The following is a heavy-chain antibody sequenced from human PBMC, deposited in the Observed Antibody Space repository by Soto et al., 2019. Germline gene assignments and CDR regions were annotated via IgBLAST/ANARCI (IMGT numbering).Heavy chain of an antibody. D-gene: IGHD3-10*01. V-gene: IGHV1-69*01. CDR2: ISPVFGTT. CDR1: GDSFGSYA. CDR3: AREPFGRFDP. J-gene: IGHJ5*02. Sequence: QMQLVQSGPEVKKPGSSVKVSCKASGDSFGSYAVSWVRQAPGQGLEWMGAISPVFGTTNYTQKFQGRVTITADDSTTTACMELSSLRSDDTAVYYCAREPFGRFDPWGQGTLVTVSS.